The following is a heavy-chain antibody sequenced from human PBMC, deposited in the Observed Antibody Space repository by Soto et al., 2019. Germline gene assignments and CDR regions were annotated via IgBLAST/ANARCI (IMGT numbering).Heavy chain of an antibody. CDR3: AREAGPD. Sequence: SWIRQPPGKGLEWIGYIYYSGSTNYNPSLKSRVTISVDTSKNQFSLKLNSVTAADAAVYYCAREAGPDWGQGTLVTVSS. J-gene: IGHJ4*02. CDR2: IYYSGST. V-gene: IGHV4-59*01.